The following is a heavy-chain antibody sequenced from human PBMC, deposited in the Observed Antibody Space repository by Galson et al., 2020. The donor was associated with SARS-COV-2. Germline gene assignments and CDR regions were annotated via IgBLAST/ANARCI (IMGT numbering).Heavy chain of an antibody. V-gene: IGHV3-23*01. Sequence: GSGASAYYADSVTGRFTISRDNSKNTFYLQMNSLRVEDTAIYYCAKDWSTGTDFDYWGRGTLVTVSS. CDR2: GSGASA. CDR3: AKDWSTGTDFDY. D-gene: IGHD1-1*01. J-gene: IGHJ4*02.